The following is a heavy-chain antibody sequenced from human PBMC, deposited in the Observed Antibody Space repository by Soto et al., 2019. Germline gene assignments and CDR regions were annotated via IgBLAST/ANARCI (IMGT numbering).Heavy chain of an antibody. CDR2: IYWDDDK. CDR3: AHSDLGYCSSTSCRSPFDY. Sequence: SGPTLVNPTQTLTLTCTFSGFSLSTSGVGVGWIRQPPGKALEWLALIYWDDDKRYSPSPKSRLTITKDTSKNQVVLTMTNMDPVDTATYYCAHSDLGYCSSTSCRSPFDYWGQGTLVTVSS. D-gene: IGHD2-2*01. J-gene: IGHJ4*02. V-gene: IGHV2-5*02. CDR1: GFSLSTSGVG.